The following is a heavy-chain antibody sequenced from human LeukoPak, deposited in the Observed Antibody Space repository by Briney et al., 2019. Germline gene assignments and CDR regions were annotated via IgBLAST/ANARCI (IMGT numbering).Heavy chain of an antibody. J-gene: IGHJ4*02. CDR1: GFTYSNYG. D-gene: IGHD6-19*01. V-gene: IGHV3-30*18. CDR2: ISYDGSDK. Sequence: PGGSLRLSRAASGFTYSNYGMHWVRQAPGKGLEWVTVISYDGSDKYYADSVKGRFTISRDNSKNTLYLQMNSLRAEDTAVYYCAKDHSSGPADYYFDYWGQGTLVTVSS. CDR3: AKDHSSGPADYYFDY.